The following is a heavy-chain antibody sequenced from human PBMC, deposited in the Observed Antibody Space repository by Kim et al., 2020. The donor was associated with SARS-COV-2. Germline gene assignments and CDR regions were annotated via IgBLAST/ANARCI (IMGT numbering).Heavy chain of an antibody. J-gene: IGHJ3*02. Sequence: NPSLKSRVTISVDTSKNQFSLKLSSVTAADTAVYYCASDYGGNSLDAFDIWGQGTMVTVSS. V-gene: IGHV4-39*01. D-gene: IGHD4-17*01. CDR3: ASDYGGNSLDAFDI.